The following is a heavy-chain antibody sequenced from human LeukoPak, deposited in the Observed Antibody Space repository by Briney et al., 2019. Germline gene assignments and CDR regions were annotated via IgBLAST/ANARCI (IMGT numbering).Heavy chain of an antibody. CDR2: IWYDGSNK. J-gene: IGHJ4*02. CDR1: GFTFSSYG. D-gene: IGHD5-24*01. V-gene: IGHV3-33*06. CDR3: AKDLDGYNPLTFDY. Sequence: GGSLRLSCAASGFTFSSYGMHWVRQAPGKGLEWVEVIWYDGSNKYYADSVKGRFTISRDNSKNTLYLQMNSLRAEDTAVYYCAKDLDGYNPLTFDYWGQGTLVTVSS.